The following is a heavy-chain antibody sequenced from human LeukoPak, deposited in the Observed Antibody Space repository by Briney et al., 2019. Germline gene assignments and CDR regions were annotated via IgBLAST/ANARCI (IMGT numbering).Heavy chain of an antibody. CDR1: ADSISSSKW. CDR3: ARGGGLDV. V-gene: IGHV3-7*03. CDR2: IKQDGSER. D-gene: IGHD3-16*01. Sequence: ASETLSLTCAVSADSISSSKWWSWVRQAPGKGLEWVANIKQDGSERYYVDSVKGRFTISRDNAKNSLYLQMSNLRAEDTAVYFCARGGGLDVWGQGATVTVSS. J-gene: IGHJ6*02.